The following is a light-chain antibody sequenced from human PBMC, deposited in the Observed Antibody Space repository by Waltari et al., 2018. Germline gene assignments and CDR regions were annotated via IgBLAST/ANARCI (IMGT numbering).Light chain of an antibody. V-gene: IGLV2-14*01. CDR3: SSYTVSSSLVI. J-gene: IGLJ2*01. CDR1: SSDVGGYNY. CDR2: DVN. Sequence: QPALTQPASVSGSPGQSITIPCTGTSSDVGGYNYVSWYQQYPGKAPKLMIFDVNSRPSGVSNRFSGSKSGNTASLTISGLRAEDEANYYCSSYTVSSSLVIFGGGTKLTVL.